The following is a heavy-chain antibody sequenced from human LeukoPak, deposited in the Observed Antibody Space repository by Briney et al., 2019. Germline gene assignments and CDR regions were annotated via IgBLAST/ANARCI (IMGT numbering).Heavy chain of an antibody. CDR1: GFTFSSYC. Sequence: GGSLRLSCAASGFTFSSYCMTWVRQAPGKGLEWVAIIRYDGTNKYYADSVKGRFTISRDNSKNTLYLQMNSLRAEDTAVYYCARRSGSPPDVFDIWGQGTMVTVSS. V-gene: IGHV3-30*02. D-gene: IGHD1-26*01. J-gene: IGHJ3*02. CDR2: IRYDGTNK. CDR3: ARRSGSPPDVFDI.